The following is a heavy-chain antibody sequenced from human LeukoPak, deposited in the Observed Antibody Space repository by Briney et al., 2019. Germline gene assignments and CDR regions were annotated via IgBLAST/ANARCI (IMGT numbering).Heavy chain of an antibody. CDR1: GDSNTNSLYY. D-gene: IGHD6-19*01. CDR3: AREYTLYISGWFIDY. Sequence: SETLSLTCTVSGDSNTNSLYYWGWVRQPPGKGLEWIGTIDYGGSTYYNPSLKSRATISIDTPKNQFSLTLSPVTAADTAVYYCAREYTLYISGWFIDYWGQGTVVTVSS. V-gene: IGHV4-39*07. J-gene: IGHJ4*02. CDR2: IDYGGST.